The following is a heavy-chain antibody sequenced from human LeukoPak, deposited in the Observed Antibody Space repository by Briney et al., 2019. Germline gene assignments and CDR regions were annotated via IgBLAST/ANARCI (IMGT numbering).Heavy chain of an antibody. Sequence: SETLSLTCTVSGGSIRSFFWSWLRQPPGKPLEWLGHIYHTGSTNYNPSFKSRLTISVDMSKNLFSLKLSSVTAADTAVYYCARGHIVVVVAATLGNWFDPWGQGTLVTVSS. D-gene: IGHD2-15*01. CDR2: IYHTGST. V-gene: IGHV4-59*12. CDR3: ARGHIVVVVAATLGNWFDP. J-gene: IGHJ5*02. CDR1: GGSIRSFF.